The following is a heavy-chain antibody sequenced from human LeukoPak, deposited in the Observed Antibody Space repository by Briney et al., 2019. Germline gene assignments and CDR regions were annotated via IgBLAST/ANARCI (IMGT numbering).Heavy chain of an antibody. V-gene: IGHV3-53*01. CDR3: AREIVHHFGEFYADY. D-gene: IGHD3-10*01. J-gene: IGHJ4*02. Sequence: GGSLRLSCAASGFTVSSNYMSWVRQAPGKGLEWVSVIYSGGSTYYADSVKGRFTISRGNSKNTLYLQMNSLRAEDTAVYYCAREIVHHFGEFYADYWGQGTLVTVSS. CDR1: GFTVSSNY. CDR2: IYSGGST.